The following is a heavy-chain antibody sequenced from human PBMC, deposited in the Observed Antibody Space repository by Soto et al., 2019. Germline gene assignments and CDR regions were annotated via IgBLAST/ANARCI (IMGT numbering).Heavy chain of an antibody. J-gene: IGHJ6*02. CDR2: ISYDGSNK. Sequence: GGSLRLSCAASGFTFSNYAMHWVRQAPGKGLEWVAVISYDGSNKYYADSVKGRFTISRDNSKNTLYLQMNSLRAEDTAVYYCARDLYYGSGLYYYYYYGMDVWGQGTTVTVSS. D-gene: IGHD3-10*01. CDR1: GFTFSNYA. CDR3: ARDLYYGSGLYYYYYYGMDV. V-gene: IGHV3-30-3*01.